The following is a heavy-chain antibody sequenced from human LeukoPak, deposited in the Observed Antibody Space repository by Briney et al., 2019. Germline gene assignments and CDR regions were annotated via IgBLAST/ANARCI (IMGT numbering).Heavy chain of an antibody. CDR3: AKLVVPAAIGNAFDI. V-gene: IGHV3-23*01. CDR2: ISGSGGST. J-gene: IGHJ3*02. D-gene: IGHD2-2*02. CDR1: GFTYSGYA. Sequence: GGSLRLSCAASGFTYSGYAMSWVRQAPGKGLEWVSAISGSGGSTYYADSVKGRFTISSDNSKNTLYLQMNSLRAEDTAVYYCAKLVVPAAIGNAFDIWGQGTMVTVSS.